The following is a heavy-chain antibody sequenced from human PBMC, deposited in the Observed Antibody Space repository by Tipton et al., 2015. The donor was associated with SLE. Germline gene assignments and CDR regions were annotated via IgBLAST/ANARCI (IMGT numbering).Heavy chain of an antibody. CDR1: GFTFSDHY. CDR3: ARDGGGRYKSAWGLDV. D-gene: IGHD3-16*01. V-gene: IGHV3-72*01. Sequence: SLRLSCAASGFTFSDHYMDWVRQAPGRGLEWVGHIRNEANEYTTEYAASVKGRFTISRDDSNNLLFLQMNSLETDDTAVYYCARDGGGRYKSAWGLDVWGQGTMVTVSS. J-gene: IGHJ3*01. CDR2: IRNEANEYTT.